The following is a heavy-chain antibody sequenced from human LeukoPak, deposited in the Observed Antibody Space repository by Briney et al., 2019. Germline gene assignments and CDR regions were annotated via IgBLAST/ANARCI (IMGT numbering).Heavy chain of an antibody. J-gene: IGHJ4*02. CDR2: INPSGGST. Sequence: GASVKVSCKASGYTFTSYYMHWVRQAPGQGLEWMGIINPSGGSTSYAQKFQGRVTMTRDTSTSTVYMELSSLRSEDTAVYYCARDAPANLLVGATTVRGYFDYWGQGTLVTVSS. V-gene: IGHV1-46*01. CDR1: GYTFTSYY. D-gene: IGHD1-26*01. CDR3: ARDAPANLLVGATTVRGYFDY.